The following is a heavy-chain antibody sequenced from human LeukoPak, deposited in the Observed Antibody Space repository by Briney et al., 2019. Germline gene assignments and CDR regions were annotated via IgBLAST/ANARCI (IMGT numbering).Heavy chain of an antibody. V-gene: IGHV4-30-2*01. D-gene: IGHD2-15*01. Sequence: SQTLSLTCAVSGGSISSGGYSWSWIRQPPGKGLEWIGYIYHSGSTYYNPSLKSRVTISVDTSKNQFSLKLSSVTAADTAVYYCARDRRSLGRYCSGGSCYSGGMDWFDPWGQGTLVTVSS. J-gene: IGHJ5*02. CDR3: ARDRRSLGRYCSGGSCYSGGMDWFDP. CDR2: IYHSGST. CDR1: GGSISSGGYS.